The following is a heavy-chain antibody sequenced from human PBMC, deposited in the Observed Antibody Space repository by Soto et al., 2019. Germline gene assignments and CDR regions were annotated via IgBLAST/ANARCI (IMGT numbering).Heavy chain of an antibody. Sequence: QVQLVQSGAEVKKPGASVKVSCKASGYTFTSYDINWVRQATGQGLEWMGWMNPNSGNTGYAQKFQGRVTMTRNTSISTAYMELSSLRSEDTAVYYCARFHCSGGSCCWNWFDPWGQGTLVTVSS. J-gene: IGHJ5*02. CDR1: GYTFTSYD. D-gene: IGHD2-15*01. CDR2: MNPNSGNT. CDR3: ARFHCSGGSCCWNWFDP. V-gene: IGHV1-8*01.